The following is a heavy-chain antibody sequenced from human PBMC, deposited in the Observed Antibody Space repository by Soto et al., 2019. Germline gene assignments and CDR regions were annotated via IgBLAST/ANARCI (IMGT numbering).Heavy chain of an antibody. V-gene: IGHV3-30*18. J-gene: IGHJ4*02. CDR1: GFTFSHYA. D-gene: IGHD1-26*01. CDR3: AKDGSHNVGG. Sequence: QVQLVESGGGVVQPGRSLRLSCAASGFTFSHYAMHWVRQAPGKGLEWVALMSYDGSNEYYADSVKGRFAIPRDNSKDSPYLQMNSLRAEDTAVYYCAKDGSHNVGGWGQGTLVTVSP. CDR2: MSYDGSNE.